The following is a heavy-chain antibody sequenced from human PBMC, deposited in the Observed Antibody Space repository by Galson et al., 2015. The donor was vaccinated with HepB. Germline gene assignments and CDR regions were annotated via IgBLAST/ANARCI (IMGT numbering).Heavy chain of an antibody. CDR1: GYTFTSYY. J-gene: IGHJ4*02. Sequence: SVKVSCKASGYTFTSYYMHWVRQAPGQGLEWMGIINPSGGSTSYAQKFQGRVTMTRDTSTSTVYMELSSLRSEDTAVYYCARGGATIRFLEWLPLDYWGQGTLVTVSS. CDR2: INPSGGST. V-gene: IGHV1-46*01. CDR3: ARGGATIRFLEWLPLDY. D-gene: IGHD3-3*01.